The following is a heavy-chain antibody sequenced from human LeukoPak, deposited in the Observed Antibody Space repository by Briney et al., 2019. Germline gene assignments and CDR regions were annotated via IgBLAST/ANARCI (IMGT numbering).Heavy chain of an antibody. CDR2: IYSGGST. CDR1: GFTVSSDY. J-gene: IGHJ6*02. V-gene: IGHV3-53*01. Sequence: GGSLRLSCAASGFTVSSDYMSWVRQAPGKGLEWVSIIYSGGSTYYADSVKGRFTISRDNSKNTLYLQMNSLRAEDTAVYYCARDMTRGPMDVWGQGTTVTVSS. D-gene: IGHD4-11*01. CDR3: ARDMTRGPMDV.